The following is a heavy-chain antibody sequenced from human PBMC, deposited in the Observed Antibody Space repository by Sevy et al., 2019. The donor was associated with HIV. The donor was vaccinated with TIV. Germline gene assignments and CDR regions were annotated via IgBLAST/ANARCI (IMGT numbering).Heavy chain of an antibody. J-gene: IGHJ3*02. CDR2: IGYDGSNK. V-gene: IGHV3-33*01. CDR1: GFTFSSYG. CDR3: AREGLMVYAIEGDAFDI. D-gene: IGHD2-8*01. Sequence: GGSLRLSCAASGFTFSSYGMHWVRQAPGKGLEWVAVIGYDGSNKYYADSVKGRFTISRDNSKNTLYLQMNSLRAEDTAVYYCAREGLMVYAIEGDAFDIWGQGTMVTVSS.